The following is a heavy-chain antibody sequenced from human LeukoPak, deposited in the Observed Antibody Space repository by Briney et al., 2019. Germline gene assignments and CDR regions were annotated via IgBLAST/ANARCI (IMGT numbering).Heavy chain of an antibody. J-gene: IGHJ5*02. CDR2: IYSGGST. CDR3: ARDFDSYNWFDP. V-gene: IGHV3-66*02. CDR1: GFTVSSNY. Sequence: GGSLGLSCAASGFTVSSNYMSWVRQAPGKGLEWVSVIYSGGSTYYADSVKGRFTISRDNSKNTLYLQMNSLRAEDTAVYYCARDFDSYNWFDPWGQGTLVTVSS. D-gene: IGHD3-3*01.